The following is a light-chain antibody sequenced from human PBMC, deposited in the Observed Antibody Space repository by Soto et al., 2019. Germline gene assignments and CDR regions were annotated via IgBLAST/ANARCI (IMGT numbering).Light chain of an antibody. CDR1: QSVSSY. CDR3: QQYGSSPIT. Sequence: EIVMTQSPATLSVSTGERATLSCRASQSVSSYLAWYQQKPGQAPRLLIYGASSRATGIPDRFSGSGSGTDFTLTISRLEPEDFAVYYCQQYGSSPITFGQGRRLEVK. CDR2: GAS. J-gene: IGKJ5*01. V-gene: IGKV3-20*01.